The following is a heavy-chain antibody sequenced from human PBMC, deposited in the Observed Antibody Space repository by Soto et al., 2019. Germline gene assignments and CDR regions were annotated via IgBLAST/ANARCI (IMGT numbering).Heavy chain of an antibody. Sequence: QVQLVESGGGVVQPGRPLRLSCGASGFTFRSYGMHWVRQAPGKGLEWVAVIWYDGTNKYYADCVKGRFTISRDNSKNTLYLQMNSLRAEDTAVYYCTRDIRSRYFDLWGRGTLVIVSS. D-gene: IGHD2-21*01. CDR3: TRDIRSRYFDL. CDR1: GFTFRSYG. CDR2: IWYDGTNK. J-gene: IGHJ2*01. V-gene: IGHV3-33*01.